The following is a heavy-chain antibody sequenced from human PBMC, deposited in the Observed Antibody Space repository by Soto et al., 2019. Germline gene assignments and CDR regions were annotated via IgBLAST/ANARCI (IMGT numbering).Heavy chain of an antibody. V-gene: IGHV4-59*01. D-gene: IGHD2-2*01. CDR3: AREDIVLVPGRPSYYYYGMDV. CDR2: IYYSGTT. Sequence: PSETLSLTCTVSGGSISSYYWSWIRQPPGKGLDWVGYIYYSGTTNYNPSLKSRVTISVDTSKNQFSLKLSSVTAADTAVYYCAREDIVLVPGRPSYYYYGMDVWGQGTTVTV. CDR1: GGSISSYY. J-gene: IGHJ6*02.